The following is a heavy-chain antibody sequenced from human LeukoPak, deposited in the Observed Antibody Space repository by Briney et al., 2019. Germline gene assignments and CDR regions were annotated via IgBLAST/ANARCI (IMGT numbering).Heavy chain of an antibody. CDR1: GGPFSSLA. D-gene: IGHD6-13*01. Sequence: ASVKVSCKASGGPFSSLAISWVRQAPGQGLEWMGIINPSGGSTSYAQIFQGRVTMTRDTSTSTVYMGLSSLRSEDTAVYYCARGGSSWYRGSFQHWGQGTLVTVSS. CDR3: ARGGSSWYRGSFQH. CDR2: INPSGGST. V-gene: IGHV1-46*01. J-gene: IGHJ1*01.